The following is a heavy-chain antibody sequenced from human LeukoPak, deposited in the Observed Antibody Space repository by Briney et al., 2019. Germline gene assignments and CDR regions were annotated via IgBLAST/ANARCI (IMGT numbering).Heavy chain of an antibody. J-gene: IGHJ4*02. V-gene: IGHV4-59*08. D-gene: IGHD2-2*02. CDR1: GGSISSYY. CDR3: ARHAVDCSSTSCYKYYFDY. Sequence: SETLSLTCTVSGGSISSYYWSWIRQPPGKGLEWIGYIYYSGSTNYNPSLKSRVTISVDTSKNQFSLKLSSVTAADTAVYYCARHAVDCSSTSCYKYYFDYWGQGTLVTVSS. CDR2: IYYSGST.